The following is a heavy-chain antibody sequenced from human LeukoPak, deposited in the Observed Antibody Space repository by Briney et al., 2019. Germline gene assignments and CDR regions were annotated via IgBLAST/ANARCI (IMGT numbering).Heavy chain of an antibody. CDR1: GGSISSYY. Sequence: PSETLSLTCTVSGGSISSYYWSWIRQPPGEALEWIGYIYYSGSTNYNPSLKSRVTMSVDTSKNQSSLKLSSVTAADTAVYYCASTLLTGWTYFDYWGQGTLVTVSS. D-gene: IGHD6-19*01. V-gene: IGHV4-59*01. J-gene: IGHJ4*02. CDR2: IYYSGST. CDR3: ASTLLTGWTYFDY.